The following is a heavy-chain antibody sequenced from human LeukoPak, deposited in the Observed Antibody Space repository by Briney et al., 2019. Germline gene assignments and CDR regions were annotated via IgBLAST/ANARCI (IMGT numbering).Heavy chain of an antibody. CDR3: AREKTGNLHFDY. CDR2: INSDGSGT. V-gene: IGHV3-74*01. J-gene: IGHJ4*02. CDR1: GFTLSSSW. Sequence: GGSLRLSCAASGFTLSSSWMHWVRQVPGKGLLWVSRINSDGSGTSCAGSVKGRFTISRDNAKNTLYLQMNSLRVEDTAVYYCAREKTGNLHFDYWGQGTLVTVSS. D-gene: IGHD7-27*01.